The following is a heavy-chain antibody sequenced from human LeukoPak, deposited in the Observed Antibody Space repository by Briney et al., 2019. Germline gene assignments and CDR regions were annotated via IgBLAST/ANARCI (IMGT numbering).Heavy chain of an antibody. V-gene: IGHV1-2*02. J-gene: IGHJ4*02. CDR2: INPNSGGT. CDR1: GYTSTGYY. CDR3: ARARGSSSSSDY. Sequence: GASVKVSCKASGYTSTGYYMHWVRQAPGQGLEWMGWINPNSGGTNYAQKFQGRVTMTRDTSISTAYMELSRLRSDDTAVYYCARARGSSSSSDYWGQGTLVTVSS. D-gene: IGHD6-6*01.